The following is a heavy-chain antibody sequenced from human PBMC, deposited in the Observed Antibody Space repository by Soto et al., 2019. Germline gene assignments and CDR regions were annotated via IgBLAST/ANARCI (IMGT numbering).Heavy chain of an antibody. CDR1: GGSINSNNYY. Sequence: SETLSLTCTVSGGSINSNNYYWAWIRQPPGKGLAWIASIYYDGSTYYNPSLKSRVSISVDTSKNHFSLKLSSATAADTAVYYCAKVVVAATRHTDFDSWGQGTLVTVPQ. D-gene: IGHD2-15*01. CDR3: AKVVVAATRHTDFDS. CDR2: IYYDGST. J-gene: IGHJ4*02. V-gene: IGHV4-39*02.